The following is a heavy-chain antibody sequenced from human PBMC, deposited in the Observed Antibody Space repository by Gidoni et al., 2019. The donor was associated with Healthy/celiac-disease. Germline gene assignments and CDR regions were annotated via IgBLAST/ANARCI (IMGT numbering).Heavy chain of an antibody. D-gene: IGHD3-3*01. Sequence: QVQLVQSGAEVKKPGASVKVSCKASGYTFTSYGISWVRQAPGQGLEWMGWISAYNGNTNYAQKLQGRVTMTTDTSTSTAYMELRSLRSDDTAVYYCSRACITIFGVVLNGKGCDAFDIWGQGTMVTVSS. CDR1: GYTFTSYG. V-gene: IGHV1-18*01. CDR2: ISAYNGNT. J-gene: IGHJ3*02. CDR3: SRACITIFGVVLNGKGCDAFDI.